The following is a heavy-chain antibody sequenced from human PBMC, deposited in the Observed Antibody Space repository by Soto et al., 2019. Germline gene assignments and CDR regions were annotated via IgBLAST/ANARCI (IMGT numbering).Heavy chain of an antibody. Sequence: GGSLRLSCAASGFTFSSYAMSWVRQAPGKGLEWDSAISGSGGSTYYADSVKGRFTISRDNSKNTLYLQMNSLRAEDTAVYYCAKDRLLRNYDFWSGSQALDIWGQGTMVTVSS. D-gene: IGHD3-3*01. V-gene: IGHV3-23*01. J-gene: IGHJ3*02. CDR1: GFTFSSYA. CDR2: ISGSGGST. CDR3: AKDRLLRNYDFWSGSQALDI.